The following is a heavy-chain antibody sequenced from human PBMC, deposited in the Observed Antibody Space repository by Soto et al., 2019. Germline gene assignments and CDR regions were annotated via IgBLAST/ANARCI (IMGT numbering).Heavy chain of an antibody. D-gene: IGHD3-10*01. CDR3: ARGDRGGSGSPASYYYSGLDV. V-gene: IGHV3-23*01. CDR2: VSAGGDMT. CDR1: GFTFISYA. J-gene: IGHJ6*02. Sequence: LRLSCAASGFTFISYAMSWVRQAPGKGLEWVSSVSAGGDMTYYSDSVKGRFTISRDNSNNALFLQMNSLRAEDTALYYCARGDRGGSGSPASYYYSGLDVWGQGTTVTVSS.